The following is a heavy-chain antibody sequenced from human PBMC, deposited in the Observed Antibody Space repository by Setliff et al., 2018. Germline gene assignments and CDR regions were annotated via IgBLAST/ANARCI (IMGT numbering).Heavy chain of an antibody. J-gene: IGHJ6*02. CDR2: IYYNGKT. D-gene: IGHD5-18*01. CDR3: VRDRTAYSYGLDV. Sequence: SETLSLTCTVFGGSISTYFWSGIRQPPGKGLEWNGYIYYNGKTNFNPSLKIRVTMSVATSKNQFALNLRSVTAADAAGYYCVRDRTAYSYGLDVWGQGTTVTVSS. V-gene: IGHV4-59*01. CDR1: GGSISTYF.